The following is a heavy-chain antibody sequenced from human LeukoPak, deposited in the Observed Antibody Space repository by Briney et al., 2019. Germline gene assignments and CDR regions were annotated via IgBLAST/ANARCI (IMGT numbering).Heavy chain of an antibody. CDR1: GFTFSSYW. V-gene: IGHV3-7*01. CDR2: IKRGGSEK. Sequence: GGSLRLSYAASGFTFSSYWMSWVRRAPGKGLEWEAIIKRGGSEKYYVDSVKGRFTISRDNAKNSLYLQMNSLRAEDTAVYYCAGEGIMITFGGVIVPLPFDYWGQGTLVTVSS. J-gene: IGHJ4*02. D-gene: IGHD3-16*02. CDR3: AGEGIMITFGGVIVPLPFDY.